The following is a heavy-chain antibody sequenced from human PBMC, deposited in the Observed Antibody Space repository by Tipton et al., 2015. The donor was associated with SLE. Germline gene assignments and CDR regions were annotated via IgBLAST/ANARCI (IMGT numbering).Heavy chain of an antibody. CDR1: GGSISSSSYY. V-gene: IGHV4-39*07. J-gene: IGHJ4*02. CDR2: IYYSGST. CDR3: ARGATGSSSWYY. Sequence: LRLSCTVSGGSISSSSYYWGWIRQPPGKGLEWIGSIYYSGSTYYNPSLKSRVTISVDTSKNQFSLKLSPVTAADTAVYYCARGATGSSSWYYWGQGTLVTVSS. D-gene: IGHD6-13*01.